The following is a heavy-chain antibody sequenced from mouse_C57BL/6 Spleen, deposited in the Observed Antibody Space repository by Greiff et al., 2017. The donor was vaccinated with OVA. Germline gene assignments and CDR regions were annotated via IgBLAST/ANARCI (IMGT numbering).Heavy chain of an antibody. J-gene: IGHJ3*01. Sequence: EVKLVESGGGLVQPKGSLKLSCAASGFSFNTYAMNWVRQAPGKGLEWVARIRSKSNNYATYYADSVKDRFTISRDDSESMLYLQMNNLKTEDTAMYYCVRHGSNSEGFAYWGQGTLVTVSA. CDR2: IRSKSNNYAT. CDR1: GFSFNTYA. D-gene: IGHD2-5*01. V-gene: IGHV10-1*01. CDR3: VRHGSNSEGFAY.